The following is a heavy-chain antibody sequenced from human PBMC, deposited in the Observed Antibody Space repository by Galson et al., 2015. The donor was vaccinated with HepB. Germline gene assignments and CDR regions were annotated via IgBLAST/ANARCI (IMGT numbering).Heavy chain of an antibody. J-gene: IGHJ4*02. CDR1: GGSISSYY. V-gene: IGHV4-59*01. CDR2: IYYSGST. D-gene: IGHD6-19*01. CDR3: ARLQSYNSGWYPDY. Sequence: ETLSLTCTVSGGSISSYYWSWIRQPPGKGLEWIGHIYYSGSTNYNPSLKSRVTISLDMSKNQFSLKLTSVTAADTAVYYCARLQSYNSGWYPDYWGQGTLVTVSS.